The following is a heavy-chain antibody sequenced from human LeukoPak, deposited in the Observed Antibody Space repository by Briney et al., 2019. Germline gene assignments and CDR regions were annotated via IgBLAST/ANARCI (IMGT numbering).Heavy chain of an antibody. CDR3: AKGDYYDSSGYFDY. V-gene: IGHV3-9*01. J-gene: IGHJ4*02. CDR2: ISWNSGSI. Sequence: GGSLRLSCAASGFTFDDYAMRWVRQAPGKGLEWVSGISWNSGSIGYADSVKGRFTISRDNAKNSLYLQMNSLRAEDTALYYCAKGDYYDSSGYFDYWGQGTLVTVSS. D-gene: IGHD3-22*01. CDR1: GFTFDDYA.